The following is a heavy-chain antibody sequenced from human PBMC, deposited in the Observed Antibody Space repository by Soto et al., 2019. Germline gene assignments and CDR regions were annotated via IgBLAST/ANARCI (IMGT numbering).Heavy chain of an antibody. J-gene: IGHJ4*02. CDR2: FDPDGGEA. D-gene: IGHD3-10*01. V-gene: IGHV1-24*01. CDR1: LHTLTESS. CDR3: ATPTPPWGAMITNIHFDF. Sequence: ASGKVSCKXSLHTLTESSIHWVRQATGKGLEWMGGFDPDGGEAIYAQNWHGRFTVTEVTVTDTAYMELSGLKSDDTAVYYCATPTPPWGAMITNIHFDFWGQGTPVTVSS.